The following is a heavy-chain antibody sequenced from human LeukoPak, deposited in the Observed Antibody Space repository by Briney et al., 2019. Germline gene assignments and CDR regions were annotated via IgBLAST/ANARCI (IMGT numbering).Heavy chain of an antibody. CDR3: ARGDNIVVVPAAPDY. J-gene: IGHJ4*02. V-gene: IGHV3-30*04. D-gene: IGHD2-2*01. CDR2: ISYDGSNK. CDR1: GFTFSSYA. Sequence: GGSLRLSCAASGFTFSSYAMHWVRQAPGKGLERVAVISYDGSNKYYADSVKGRFTISRDNSKNTLYLQMNSLRAEDTAVYYCARGDNIVVVPAAPDYWGQGTLVTVSS.